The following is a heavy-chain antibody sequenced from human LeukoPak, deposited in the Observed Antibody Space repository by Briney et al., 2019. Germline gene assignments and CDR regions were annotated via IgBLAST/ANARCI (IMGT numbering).Heavy chain of an antibody. CDR2: VSGSGGST. CDR3: ARALGYCSSTSCHHLDY. Sequence: PGGSLRLSCAASGFTFSSYAMSWVRQAPGKGLEWVSSVSGSGGSTYYADSVKGRFTISRDNSKNTLYLQMNSLRAEDTAVYYCARALGYCSSTSCHHLDYWGQGTLVTVSS. D-gene: IGHD2-2*01. J-gene: IGHJ4*02. CDR1: GFTFSSYA. V-gene: IGHV3-23*01.